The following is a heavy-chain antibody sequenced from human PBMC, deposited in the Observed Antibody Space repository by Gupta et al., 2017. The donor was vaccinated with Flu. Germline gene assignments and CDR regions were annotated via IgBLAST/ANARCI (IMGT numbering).Heavy chain of an antibody. CDR1: TFSSYA. Sequence: TFSSYAISWVRQAPGQGLEWMGGIIPIFGTANYAQKFQGRVTITADKSTSTAYMELSSLRSEDTAVYYCARERENRAFWEYWGQGTLVTVSS. V-gene: IGHV1-69*06. D-gene: IGHD1-26*01. CDR2: IIPIFGTA. J-gene: IGHJ4*02. CDR3: ARERENRAFWEY.